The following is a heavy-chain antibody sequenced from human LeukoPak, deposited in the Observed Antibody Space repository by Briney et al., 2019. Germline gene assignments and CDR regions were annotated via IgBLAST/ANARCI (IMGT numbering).Heavy chain of an antibody. V-gene: IGHV4-39*07. CDR1: GGSISSTGSF. D-gene: IGHD2-15*01. CDR3: ARILIYIVVVVAATRRGASYYYYYMDV. J-gene: IGHJ6*03. Sequence: SETLSLTCTVSGGSISSTGSFWGWIRQPPGKGLEWIGSIYYSGSTYYNPSLKSRVTISVDTSKNQFSLKLSSVTAADTAVYYCARILIYIVVVVAATRRGASYYYYYMDVWGKGTTVTISS. CDR2: IYYSGST.